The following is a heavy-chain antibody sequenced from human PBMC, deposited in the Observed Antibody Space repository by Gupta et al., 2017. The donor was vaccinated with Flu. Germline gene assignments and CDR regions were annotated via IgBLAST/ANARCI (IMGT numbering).Heavy chain of an antibody. Sequence: QVQLVESGGGVVQPGRSLRLSCAASGFTFSSYGMHWVRQAPGKGLEWVAVISYDGSNKYYADSVKGRFTISRDNSKNTLYLQMNSLRAEDTAVYYCAKVRPDYRDAFDIWGQGTMVTVSS. CDR1: GFTFSSYG. CDR3: AKVRPDYRDAFDI. CDR2: ISYDGSNK. V-gene: IGHV3-30*18. D-gene: IGHD4-11*01. J-gene: IGHJ3*02.